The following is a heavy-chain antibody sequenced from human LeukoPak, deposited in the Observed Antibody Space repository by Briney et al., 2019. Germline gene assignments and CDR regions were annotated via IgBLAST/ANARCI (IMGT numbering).Heavy chain of an antibody. J-gene: IGHJ4*02. CDR3: ARDSSATFSSSWYYFDY. V-gene: IGHV3-30*04. CDR1: GFTFSSYA. CDR2: ISYDGSNK. Sequence: QPGRSLRLSCAASGFTFSSYAMPWVRQAPGKGLEWVAVISYDGSNKYYADSVKGRFTISRDNSKNTLYLQMNSLRAEDTAVYYCARDSSATFSSSWYYFDYWGQGTLVTVSS. D-gene: IGHD6-13*01.